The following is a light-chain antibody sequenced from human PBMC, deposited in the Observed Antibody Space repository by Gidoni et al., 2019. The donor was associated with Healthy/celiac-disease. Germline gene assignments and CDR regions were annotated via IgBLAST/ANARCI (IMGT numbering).Light chain of an antibody. Sequence: DIQMTQSPSSLSASVGDRVIITCRASQSISSYLKWYQQKPGKATKLLIYAAFSLQSGVPSRFSGSGSGTDFTITSSSLQPEEFATYYCQQSYSTPSFGGGTKVEIK. V-gene: IGKV1-39*01. CDR3: QQSYSTPS. CDR2: AAF. J-gene: IGKJ4*01. CDR1: QSISSY.